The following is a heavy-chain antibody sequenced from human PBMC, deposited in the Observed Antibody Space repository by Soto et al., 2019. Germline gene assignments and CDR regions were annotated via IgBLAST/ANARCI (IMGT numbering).Heavy chain of an antibody. V-gene: IGHV3-23*01. D-gene: IGHD7-27*01. CDR3: ARNWGSFDY. J-gene: IGHJ4*02. CDR1: GFTLSTSA. CDR2: ISGSGGGK. Sequence: EVQLFESGGGWVQPWGSLRLSCEASGFTLSTSAMSWVRQAPGKGLEWVSTISGSGGGKYYADSVNGRFTISGDNSKNTLFLQMNSLRAEDTALYYCARNWGSFDYWGQGTLVTVSS.